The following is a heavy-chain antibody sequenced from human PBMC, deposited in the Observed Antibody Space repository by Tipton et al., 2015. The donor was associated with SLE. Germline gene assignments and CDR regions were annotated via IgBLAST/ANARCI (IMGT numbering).Heavy chain of an antibody. J-gene: IGHJ2*01. CDR2: IYYSGST. D-gene: IGHD3-3*01. CDR1: GGSISSSSYY. V-gene: IGHV4-39*07. CDR3: ARVGEPNHYDFWSGYHYWYCDL. Sequence: TLSLTCTVSGGSISSSSYYWGWIRQPPGKGLEWIGSIYYSGSTYYNPSLKSRVTISVDTSKNQFSLKLSSVTAADTAVYYCARVGEPNHYDFWSGYHYWYCDLWGRGTLVTVSS.